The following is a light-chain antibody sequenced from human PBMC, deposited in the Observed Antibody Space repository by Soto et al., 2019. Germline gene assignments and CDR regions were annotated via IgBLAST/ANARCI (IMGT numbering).Light chain of an antibody. CDR1: SSDVGGYNH. Sequence: QSALAQPASVSGSPGQSITISCTGTSSDVGGYNHVSWYQQHPGKAPKLMIFDVSNRPSGISNRFSGSKSGNTASLTISGLQADDEADYYCSSYTSNSTPFVFGTGTKVTVL. V-gene: IGLV2-14*03. J-gene: IGLJ1*01. CDR3: SSYTSNSTPFV. CDR2: DVS.